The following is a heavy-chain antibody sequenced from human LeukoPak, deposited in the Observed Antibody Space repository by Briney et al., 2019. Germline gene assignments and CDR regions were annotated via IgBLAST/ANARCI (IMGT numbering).Heavy chain of an antibody. CDR3: SSGGWLDI. CDR2: IKQDGGEE. Sequence: GGSLRLSCAASGSTFNNYWMTWVRQAPGKGLEWVANIKQDGGEEFYVDSVKGRFAISRDNAKNSLFLQMNSLRAEDTGVYYCSSGGWLDIWGQGTLVTVSS. CDR1: GSTFNNYW. V-gene: IGHV3-7*01. J-gene: IGHJ4*02. D-gene: IGHD2-15*01.